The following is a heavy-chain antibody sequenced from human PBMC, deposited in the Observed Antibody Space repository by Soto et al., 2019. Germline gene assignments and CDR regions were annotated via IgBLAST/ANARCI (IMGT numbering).Heavy chain of an antibody. V-gene: IGHV3-30-3*01. D-gene: IGHD3-3*01. J-gene: IGHJ4*02. Sequence: GGSLRLSCAASGFTFSSYAMHWVRQAPGKGLEWVAVISYDGSNKYYADSVKGRFTISRDNSKNTLYLQMNSLRAEDTAVYYYASTTSTKYYDFWSGYYRLDYWGQGTLVTVSS. CDR2: ISYDGSNK. CDR3: ASTTSTKYYDFWSGYYRLDY. CDR1: GFTFSSYA.